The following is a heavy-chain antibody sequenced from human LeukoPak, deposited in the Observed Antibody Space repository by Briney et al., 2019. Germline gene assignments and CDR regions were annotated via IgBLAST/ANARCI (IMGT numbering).Heavy chain of an antibody. D-gene: IGHD6-19*01. CDR2: INPNSGGA. CDR3: ARALSYSSGWYVGMSWSDP. CDR1: GYTFTGYY. V-gene: IGHV1-2*02. J-gene: IGHJ5*02. Sequence: ASVKVSCKASGYTFTGYYMHWVRQAPGKGLEWMGWINPNSGGANYAQKFQGRVTMTRNTSISTAYMELGSLRSEDTAVYYCARALSYSSGWYVGMSWSDPWGQGTLVTVSS.